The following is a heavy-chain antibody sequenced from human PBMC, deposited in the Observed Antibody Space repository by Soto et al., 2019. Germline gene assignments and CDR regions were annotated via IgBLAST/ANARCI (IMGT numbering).Heavy chain of an antibody. Sequence: GGSLRLSCAASGFTFSGSTMHWVRQASGKGLEWVGRIRSKVNSYATAYAGSVKGRFTISRDDSKTTRHLQMNGLKTEDTAEYHCILGSNHYMDVWGKGTTVTVSS. J-gene: IGHJ6*03. D-gene: IGHD3-16*01. CDR3: ILGSNHYMDV. CDR1: GFTFSGST. CDR2: IRSKVNSYAT. V-gene: IGHV3-73*01.